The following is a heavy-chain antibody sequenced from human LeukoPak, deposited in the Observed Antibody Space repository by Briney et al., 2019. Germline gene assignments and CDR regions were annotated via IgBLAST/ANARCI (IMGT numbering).Heavy chain of an antibody. CDR1: GGSVSTDTSY. CDR3: TVGLGGDNWKYYPDF. D-gene: IGHD1-7*01. Sequence: PSETLSLTCTVSGGSVSTDTSYWSWIRQPPGKGLEWIAYIHHSGSANYNPSLESRVTISIDTSKNQFSLKLSSVTDADTAVYYCTVGLGGDNWKYYPDFWGQGTLAAVSS. J-gene: IGHJ4*02. V-gene: IGHV4-61*01. CDR2: IHHSGSA.